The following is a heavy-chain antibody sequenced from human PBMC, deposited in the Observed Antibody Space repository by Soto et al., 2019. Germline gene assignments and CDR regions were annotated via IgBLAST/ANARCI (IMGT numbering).Heavy chain of an antibody. CDR1: GGSISSSNW. V-gene: IGHV4-4*02. J-gene: IGHJ6*02. CDR3: VRAGGDNYYYYYGMDV. CDR2: IYHSGST. Sequence: QVQLQESGPGLVKPSGTLSLTCAVSGGSISSSNWWSWVRQPPGKGLEWIGEIYHSGSTNYNPSLKRRVTISVDKSKNQFSLKLSSVTAADTAVYYCVRAGGDNYYYYYGMDVWGQGTTVTVSS. D-gene: IGHD4-17*01.